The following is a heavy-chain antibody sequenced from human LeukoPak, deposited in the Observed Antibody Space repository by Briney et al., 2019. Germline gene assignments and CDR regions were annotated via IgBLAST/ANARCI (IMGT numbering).Heavy chain of an antibody. CDR1: GASISSYY. D-gene: IGHD6-19*01. CDR3: ARGGSSGWYWFDP. V-gene: IGHV4-4*07. Sequence: KPSETLSLTCTVSGASISSYYWSWIRQPAGKGLEWLGRLYTSGSTNYNPSLKSRVTMSVDTSKNQFSLKLSSVTAADTAVYYCARGGSSGWYWFDPWGQGTLVTVSS. J-gene: IGHJ5*02. CDR2: LYTSGST.